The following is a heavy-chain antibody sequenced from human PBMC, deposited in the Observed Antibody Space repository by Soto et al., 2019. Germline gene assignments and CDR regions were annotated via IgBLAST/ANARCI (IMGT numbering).Heavy chain of an antibody. CDR2: ISGSGGRT. CDR3: TTIQATPSFRRAFDI. V-gene: IGHV3-23*01. J-gene: IGHJ3*02. CDR1: GFAFSSQD. Sequence: VQLMESGGDFVQPGGSLRLSCAASGFAFSSQDMTWVRQAPGKGLDWVSSISGSGGRTFFADSVKGRFTISRDNSQNTLYLQMTRLSVENTAIYYCTTIQATPSFRRAFDIWGQGTMVTVSS. D-gene: IGHD5-18*01.